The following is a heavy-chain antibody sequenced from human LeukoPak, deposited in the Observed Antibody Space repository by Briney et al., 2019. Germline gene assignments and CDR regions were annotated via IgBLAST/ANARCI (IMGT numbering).Heavy chain of an antibody. D-gene: IGHD2-2*01. CDR2: MNPNSGNT. Sequence: GASVKVSCKASGYTFTSYDINWVRQATGQGLEWMGWMNPNSGNTGYAQKFQGRVTMTRNTSISTAYIELSSLRSEDTAVYYCAREIGSGRDCSSTSCYGAMSYYYGMDVWGQGTTVTVSS. V-gene: IGHV1-8*01. J-gene: IGHJ6*02. CDR3: AREIGSGRDCSSTSCYGAMSYYYGMDV. CDR1: GYTFTSYD.